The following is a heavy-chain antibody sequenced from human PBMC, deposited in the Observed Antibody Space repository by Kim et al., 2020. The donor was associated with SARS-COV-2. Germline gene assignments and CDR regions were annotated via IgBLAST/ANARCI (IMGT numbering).Heavy chain of an antibody. D-gene: IGHD2-21*02. Sequence: SVKVSCKASGGTFSSYAISWVRQAPGQGLEWMGGIIPIFGTANYAQKFQGRVTITADESTSTAYLELSSLRSEDTAVYYCARCGGDCYMPYYYGMDVWGQGTTGTVTS. CDR3: ARCGGDCYMPYYYGMDV. CDR2: IIPIFGTA. V-gene: IGHV1-69*13. CDR1: GGTFSSYA. J-gene: IGHJ6*02.